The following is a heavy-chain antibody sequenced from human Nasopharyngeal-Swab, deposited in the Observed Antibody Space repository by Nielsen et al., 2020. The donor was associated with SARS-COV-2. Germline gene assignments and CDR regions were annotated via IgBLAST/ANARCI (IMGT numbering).Heavy chain of an antibody. V-gene: IGHV1-18*01. CDR1: GYTFTSYG. Sequence: ASVKVSCKASGYTFTSYGISWVRQAPVQGLEWMGWISAYNGRTYYAQKFQGRVTMTTDTSTSTAYMDLRSLKSDDTAVYYCARDPRGPDYWGQGTLVTVSS. CDR2: ISAYNGRT. CDR3: ARDPRGPDY. D-gene: IGHD6-25*01. J-gene: IGHJ4*02.